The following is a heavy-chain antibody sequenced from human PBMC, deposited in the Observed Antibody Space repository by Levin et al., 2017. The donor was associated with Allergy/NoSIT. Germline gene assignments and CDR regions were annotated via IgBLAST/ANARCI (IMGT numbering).Heavy chain of an antibody. CDR2: LYDNGRT. V-gene: IGHV4-59*01. D-gene: IGHD6-19*01. CDR3: ARDQGTSGWYGWIDR. J-gene: IGHJ5*02. CDR1: GDSISGYH. Sequence: SETLSLTCTVSGDSISGYHWNWLRQPPGKELEWIGCLYDNGRTKYNPSLRSRATISVDATKNQLSLKLSYVTAADTAVYYCARDQGTSGWYGWIDRWGQGTLVTVSS.